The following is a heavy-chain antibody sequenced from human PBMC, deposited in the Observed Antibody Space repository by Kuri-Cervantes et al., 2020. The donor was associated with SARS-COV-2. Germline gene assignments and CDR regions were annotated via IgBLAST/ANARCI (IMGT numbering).Heavy chain of an antibody. CDR2: IIPIFGTA. V-gene: IGHV1-69*13. CDR1: GYCYTSFG. J-gene: IGHJ4*02. CDR3: ARGGNNWGFSQDY. D-gene: IGHD7-27*01. Sequence: SVKVSCKASGYCYTSFGISWVRQAPGQGLEWMGGIIPIFGTANYAQKFQGRVTITADESTSTAYMELSSLRSEDTAVYYCARGGNNWGFSQDYWGQGTLVTVSS.